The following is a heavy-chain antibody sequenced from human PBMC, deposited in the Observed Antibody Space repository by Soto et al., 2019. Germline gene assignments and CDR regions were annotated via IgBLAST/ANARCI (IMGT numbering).Heavy chain of an antibody. CDR2: IIPIFGTA. D-gene: IGHD3-10*01. J-gene: IGHJ6*02. CDR1: GCTFSSYA. V-gene: IGHV1-69*05. CDR3: ARGGRLWFGTYYYYYGMDV. Sequence: GASVKVSCKASGCTFSSYAISWVRQAPGQGLEWMGGIIPIFGTANYAQKFQDRVTISRDTSTSTVYMELSSLRSEDTAVYYCARGGRLWFGTYYYYYGMDVWGQGTTVTVSS.